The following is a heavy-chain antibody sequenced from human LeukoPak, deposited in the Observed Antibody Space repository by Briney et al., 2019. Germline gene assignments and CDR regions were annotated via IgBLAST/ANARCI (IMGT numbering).Heavy chain of an antibody. V-gene: IGHV4-31*03. CDR3: ARDSNPGGCDFWSGYLCYGMDV. D-gene: IGHD3-3*01. CDR2: IYYSGST. Sequence: SETLSLTCTVSGGSISSGGYYWSWIRQHPGKGLEWIGYIYYSGSTYYNPSLKSRVTISVDTSKNQFSLKLGSVTAADTAVYYCARDSNPGGCDFWSGYLCYGMDVWGQGTTVTVSS. J-gene: IGHJ6*02. CDR1: GGSISSGGYY.